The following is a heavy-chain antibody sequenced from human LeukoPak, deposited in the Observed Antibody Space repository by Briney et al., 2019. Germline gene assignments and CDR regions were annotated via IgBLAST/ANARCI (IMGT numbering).Heavy chain of an antibody. J-gene: IGHJ5*02. CDR2: IYPGDSDT. CDR3: ARHGLAAAGPNWFDP. CDR1: GYSFTSYW. Sequence: GESLKISCKGSGYSFTSYWIGWVRQMPGKGLEWMGIIYPGDSDTRYSPPFQGQVIISADKSISTAYLQWSSLKASDTAMYYCARHGLAAAGPNWFDPWGQGTLVTVSS. V-gene: IGHV5-51*01. D-gene: IGHD6-13*01.